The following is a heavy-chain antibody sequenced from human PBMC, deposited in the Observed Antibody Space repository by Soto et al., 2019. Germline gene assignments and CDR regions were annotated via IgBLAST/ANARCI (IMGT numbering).Heavy chain of an antibody. Sequence: QVQLVQSGAELKKPGASVKVSCKASGYTFTNYGISLVRQAPGQGLEWMGWINTYHGNTKYAQKLQGRVTMTKDTPTSTAYMALTRLRSDDTAVYYCATSPEYSASWGYFYYGMKIWGQVTTVIVSS. CDR2: INTYHGNT. CDR3: ATSPEYSASWGYFYYGMKI. J-gene: IGHJ6*02. V-gene: IGHV1-18*01. D-gene: IGHD6-13*01. CDR1: GYTFTNYG.